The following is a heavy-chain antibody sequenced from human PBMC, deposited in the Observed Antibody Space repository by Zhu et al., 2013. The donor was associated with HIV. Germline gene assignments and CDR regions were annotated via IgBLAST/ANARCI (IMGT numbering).Heavy chain of an antibody. D-gene: IGHD5-12*01. CDR3: ARDKPTSRDGYNFDY. CDR2: INPSGGST. Sequence: QVQLVQSGAEVKKPGASVKVSCKASGYTFTSYGINWVRQAPGQGLEWMGIINPSGGSTSYAQKFQGRVTMTRDTSTSTAYMELRSLRSDDTAVYYCARDKPTSRDGYNFDYWGQGTLVTVSS. J-gene: IGHJ4*02. CDR1: GYTFTSYG. V-gene: IGHV1-46*01.